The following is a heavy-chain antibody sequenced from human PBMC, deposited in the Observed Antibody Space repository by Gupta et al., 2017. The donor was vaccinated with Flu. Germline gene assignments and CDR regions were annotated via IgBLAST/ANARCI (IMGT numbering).Heavy chain of an antibody. CDR1: VITTSYHA. Sequence: PLVASGGGLVQPGMSLRLPCLASVITTSYHALHWVRQFPGKGLEWGSGISWNGGGIVYGDSGKGRFTISRDNARNSLYLQMTSLRHEDTAFYYCVRSRTHGSSLSCYLDYWGQVTLV. V-gene: IGHV3-9*02. D-gene: IGHD2-8*01. CDR3: VRSRTHGSSLSCYLDY. CDR2: ISWNGGGI. J-gene: IGHJ4*02.